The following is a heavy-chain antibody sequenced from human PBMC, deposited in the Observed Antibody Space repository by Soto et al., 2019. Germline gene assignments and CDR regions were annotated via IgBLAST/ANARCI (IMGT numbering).Heavy chain of an antibody. CDR2: IIPIAAIE. V-gene: IGHV1-69*02. J-gene: IGHJ5*02. CDR3: ARCSTIVRGGPGWFDP. D-gene: IGHD3-10*01. CDR1: GGTFSRYT. Sequence: QVQLVQSGAEVKKPGSSVKVSCKASGGTFSRYTINWVRQAPRQGLEWMGRIIPIAAIENYTQKFQGRVTITVDTSSTTASMDLSSLRSDDTAVYYCARCSTIVRGGPGWFDPWGQGTLVTVSS.